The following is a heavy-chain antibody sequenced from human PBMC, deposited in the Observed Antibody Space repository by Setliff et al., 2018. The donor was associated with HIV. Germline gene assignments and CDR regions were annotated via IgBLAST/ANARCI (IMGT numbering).Heavy chain of an antibody. J-gene: IGHJ1*01. CDR2: IRGRGGTT. V-gene: IGHV3-23*01. CDR1: GSSFSSYV. D-gene: IGHD2-8*01. Sequence: GGSLRLSCAASGSSFSSYVMSWARQAPGKGLEWVSGIRGRGGTTYYADSVKGRFTISSDNSKNTLFLQMNSLRAEDTAVYYCANPYCPRINCYEQYFQHWGQGTLVTVSS. CDR3: ANPYCPRINCYEQYFQH.